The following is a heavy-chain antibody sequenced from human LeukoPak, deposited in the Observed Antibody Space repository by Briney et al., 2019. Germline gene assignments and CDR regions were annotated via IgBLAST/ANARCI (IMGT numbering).Heavy chain of an antibody. J-gene: IGHJ4*02. CDR1: GYTFTSYG. CDR2: IIPIFGTA. CDR3: ARDDRSELVHHYFDY. V-gene: IGHV1-69*13. D-gene: IGHD6-6*01. Sequence: SVKVSCKASGYTFTSYGISWVRQAPGQGLEWMGGIIPIFGTANYAQKFQGRVTITADESTSTAYMELSSLRSEDTAVYYCARDDRSELVHHYFDYWGQGTLVTVSS.